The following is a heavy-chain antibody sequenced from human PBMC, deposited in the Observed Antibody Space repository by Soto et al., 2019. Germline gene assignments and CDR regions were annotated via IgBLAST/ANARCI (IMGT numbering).Heavy chain of an antibody. Sequence: GGSLRLSCAASGFTFDDYAMHWVRQAPGKGLEWVSGISWNSGSIGYADSVKGRFTISRDNAKNSLYLQMNSLRAEDTALYYCAKDRSGGGELLLDYWGQGTLVTVSS. V-gene: IGHV3-9*01. CDR3: AKDRSGGGELLLDY. J-gene: IGHJ4*02. CDR1: GFTFDDYA. CDR2: ISWNSGSI. D-gene: IGHD1-26*01.